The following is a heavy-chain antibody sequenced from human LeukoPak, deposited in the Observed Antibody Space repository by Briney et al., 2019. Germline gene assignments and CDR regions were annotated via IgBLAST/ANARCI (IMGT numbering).Heavy chain of an antibody. CDR2: IYPGDSDT. CDR1: GYSFTSYW. Sequence: GESLKISCKGSGYSFTSYWIGWVRQMPGKGLEWMGIIYPGDSDTRYSPSFQGQVTISADKSISTAYLQWSSLKASDTAMYYCASTYYDFWSGYSVPGAFDYWGQGTLVTVSS. J-gene: IGHJ4*02. V-gene: IGHV5-51*01. D-gene: IGHD3-3*01. CDR3: ASTYYDFWSGYSVPGAFDY.